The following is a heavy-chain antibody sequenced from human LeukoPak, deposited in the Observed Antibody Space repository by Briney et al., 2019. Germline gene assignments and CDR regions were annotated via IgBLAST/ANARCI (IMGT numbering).Heavy chain of an antibody. CDR3: AGLGVLSSDYYYYYMDV. CDR1: GFTFSSYS. J-gene: IGHJ6*03. D-gene: IGHD3-10*01. CDR2: ISSSSSYI. V-gene: IGHV3-21*01. Sequence: NPGGSLRLSCAASGFTFSSYSMNWVRQAPGKGLEWVSSISSSSSYIYYADSVKGRFTISRDNAKNSLYLQMNSLRAEDTAVYYCAGLGVLSSDYYYYYMDVWGKGTTVTVSS.